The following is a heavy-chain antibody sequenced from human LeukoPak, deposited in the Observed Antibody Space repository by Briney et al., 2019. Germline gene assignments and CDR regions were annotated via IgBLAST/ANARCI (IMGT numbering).Heavy chain of an antibody. D-gene: IGHD2-2*01. Sequence: SQTLSLTCALSGDSFSSNSAAWNWIRQSPSRGLEWLGRTYYRSKWYNDHAISVKSRITINPDTSKNQFSLQLNSVTPEDTAVYYCAREPESCSSTYCYLDYWGQGTLVTVSS. CDR1: GDSFSSNSAA. CDR3: AREPESCSSTYCYLDY. J-gene: IGHJ4*02. CDR2: TYYRSKWYN. V-gene: IGHV6-1*01.